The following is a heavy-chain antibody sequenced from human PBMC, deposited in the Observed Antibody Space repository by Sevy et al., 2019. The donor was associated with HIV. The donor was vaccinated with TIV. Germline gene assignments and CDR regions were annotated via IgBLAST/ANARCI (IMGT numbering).Heavy chain of an antibody. CDR1: GLTFSNYA. D-gene: IGHD3-22*01. CDR2: ISYDGSNK. V-gene: IGHV3-30*18. Sequence: GGSLRLSCSASGLTFSNYAMHWVRQAPGKGLEWVGFISYDGSNKYYAYSVKGRFTISRDNGNNTLYLQMNSLGAEDTAVYYCAKDYRVLLITTIDYWGQGTLVTVSS. CDR3: AKDYRVLLITTIDY. J-gene: IGHJ4*02.